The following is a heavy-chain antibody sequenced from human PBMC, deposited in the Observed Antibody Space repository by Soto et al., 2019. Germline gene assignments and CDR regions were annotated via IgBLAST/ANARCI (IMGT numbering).Heavy chain of an antibody. CDR3: ARGVGYYDSSGSPGDLDY. CDR2: IYYSGST. Sequence: SDTLSLTCTVSGGSISSYYWSWIRQPPGKGLEWIGYIYYSGSTNYNPSLKSRVTISVDTSKNQFSLKLSSVTAADTAVYYCARGVGYYDSSGSPGDLDYWGQGTLVTVS. CDR1: GGSISSYY. V-gene: IGHV4-59*01. D-gene: IGHD3-22*01. J-gene: IGHJ4*02.